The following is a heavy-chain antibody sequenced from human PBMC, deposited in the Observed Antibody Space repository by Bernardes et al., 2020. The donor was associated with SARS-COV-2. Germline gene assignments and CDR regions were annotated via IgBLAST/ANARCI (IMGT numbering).Heavy chain of an antibody. CDR1: GFTVSSNF. CDR3: ARRYDFWSGYYDY. CDR2: IHAAGNA. J-gene: IGHJ4*02. V-gene: IGHV3-66*02. D-gene: IGHD3-3*01. Sequence: GGSLRLSCVVSGFTVSSNFMSWVRQAPGKGLEWVSFIHAAGNAYYAEAVQGRFTISRDSSKNTLYLQMNSLRPEDTAMYYCARRYDFWSGYYDYGGQGTLVTVSS.